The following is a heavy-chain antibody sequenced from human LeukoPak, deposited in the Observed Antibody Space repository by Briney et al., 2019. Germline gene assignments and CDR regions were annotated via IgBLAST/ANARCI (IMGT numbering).Heavy chain of an antibody. V-gene: IGHV3-33*01. CDR1: GFTFSSYG. CDR3: ARDGREEILWFGESYFDY. D-gene: IGHD3-10*01. J-gene: IGHJ4*02. CDR2: IWYDGSNK. Sequence: GGSLRLSCAASGFTFSSYGMHWVRQAPGKGLEWVAVIWYDGSNKYYADSVKGRFTISRDNSKNTLYLQMNSLRAEDTAVYYCARDGREEILWFGESYFDYWGQGTLVTVSS.